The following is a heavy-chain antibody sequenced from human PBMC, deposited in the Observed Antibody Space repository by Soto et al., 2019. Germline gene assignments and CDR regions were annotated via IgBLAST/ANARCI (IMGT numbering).Heavy chain of an antibody. J-gene: IGHJ4*02. CDR1: GFTFSDYY. CDR2: ISSSTSHT. CDR3: ARGRGAAADYYDF. D-gene: IGHD6-13*01. Sequence: QVQLVESGGGLVKPGGSLRLSCAVSGFTFSDYYMTWIRQAPGKGLEWVSYISSSTSHTNYADSVKGRFTISRHNAKNSLFLQMNSLRAEDTAVYYCARGRGAAADYYDFWGQGTLVTVSS. V-gene: IGHV3-11*05.